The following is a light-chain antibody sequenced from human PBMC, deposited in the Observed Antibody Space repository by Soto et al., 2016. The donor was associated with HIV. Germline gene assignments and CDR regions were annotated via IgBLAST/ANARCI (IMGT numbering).Light chain of an antibody. V-gene: IGKV1-5*03. CDR2: KAS. CDR3: QQFGNKPYT. CDR1: QDITTW. J-gene: IGKJ2*01. Sequence: DIQMTQSPSTLSASVGDRVTITCRASQDITTWLAWYQQKPGKPPNLLIYKASNLQNGVPSRFSGSGSGTEFTLSINGLQPDDFATYYCQQFGNKPYTFGPGDQAGDQT.